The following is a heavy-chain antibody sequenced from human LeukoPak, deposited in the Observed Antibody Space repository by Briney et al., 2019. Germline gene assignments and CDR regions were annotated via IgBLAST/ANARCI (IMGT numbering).Heavy chain of an antibody. CDR2: VRKKTNSYTT. V-gene: IGHV3-72*01. CDR3: ARLVGANN. Sequence: GGSLRLSCAASGFTFSDHDMDWVPQAPGKGLEWFGRVRKKTNSYTTEYAASVKGRFTISRDDSQNSLYLQMNSLSAEDTAVYYCARLVGANNWGRGTLVIVSS. D-gene: IGHD1-26*01. CDR1: GFTFSDHD. J-gene: IGHJ4*02.